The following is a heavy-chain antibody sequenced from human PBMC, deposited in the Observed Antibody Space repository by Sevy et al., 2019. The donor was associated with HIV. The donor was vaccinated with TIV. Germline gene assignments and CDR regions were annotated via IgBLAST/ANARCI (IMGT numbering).Heavy chain of an antibody. D-gene: IGHD3-22*01. Sequence: GGSLRLSCAASGFTFNTYAMHWVRQAPGKGLEWVALISYDGSYEHYADSVEGRFTIPRDNSKNTLYLQMNSLRAEDTAVYYCARSSLVVSGSYGMDVWGQRTTVTVSS. J-gene: IGHJ6*02. CDR2: ISYDGSYE. CDR1: GFTFNTYA. V-gene: IGHV3-30*04. CDR3: ARSSLVVSGSYGMDV.